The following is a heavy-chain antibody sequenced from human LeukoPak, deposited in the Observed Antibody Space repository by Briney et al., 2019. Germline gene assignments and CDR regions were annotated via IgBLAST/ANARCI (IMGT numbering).Heavy chain of an antibody. CDR3: ATEEVGAQGRHWFDP. D-gene: IGHD1-26*01. V-gene: IGHV1-24*01. CDR2: FDPEDGET. CDR1: GYTLTELS. Sequence: ASVKVSCKVSGYTLTELSMHWVRQAPGKGLEWMGGFDPEDGETIYAQKFQGRVTTTEDTSTDTAYMELSSLRSEDTAVYYCATEEVGAQGRHWFDPWGQGTLVTVSS. J-gene: IGHJ5*02.